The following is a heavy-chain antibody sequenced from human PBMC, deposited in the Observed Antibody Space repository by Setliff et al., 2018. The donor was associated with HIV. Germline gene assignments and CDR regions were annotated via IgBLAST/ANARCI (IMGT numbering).Heavy chain of an antibody. D-gene: IGHD3-3*01. CDR1: GGSFSGYY. Sequence: SLTCSVSGGSFSGYYWSWIRQPPGKGLEWIGYIYIYNSGSTNYNPSLTSRVTISVDTSRNQFSLKLTSVTAADTAIYYCARGVNFDYWGQGTQVTVSS. V-gene: IGHV4-59*01. CDR3: ARGVNFDY. J-gene: IGHJ4*02. CDR2: IYIYNSGST.